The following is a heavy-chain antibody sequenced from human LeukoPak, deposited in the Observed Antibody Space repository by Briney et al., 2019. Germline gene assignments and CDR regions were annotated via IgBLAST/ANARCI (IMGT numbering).Heavy chain of an antibody. CDR1: GFTFSTYA. Sequence: PGGSLRLSCAASGFTFSTYAMHWVRQAPGKGLEYVSAISSNGGSTYYASSVKGRFTISRDNSKNTLYLQMGSLRAEDMAVYYCARDDHYYGSVFKWWYYGMDVWGQGTTVIVSS. J-gene: IGHJ6*02. V-gene: IGHV3-64*01. CDR3: ARDDHYYGSVFKWWYYGMDV. CDR2: ISSNGGST. D-gene: IGHD3-10*01.